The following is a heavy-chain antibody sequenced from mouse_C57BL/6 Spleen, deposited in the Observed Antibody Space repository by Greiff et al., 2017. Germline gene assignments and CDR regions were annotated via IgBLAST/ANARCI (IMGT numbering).Heavy chain of an antibody. CDR1: GYTFTDYY. V-gene: IGHV1-77*01. J-gene: IGHJ2*01. CDR2: IGPGSGST. Sequence: QVQLQQSGAELVKPGASVKISCKASGYTFTDYYINWVKQRPGQGLEWIGKIGPGSGSTYYNEKFKGKATLTADKSSSTAYMQLSSLTSEDSAVYFCTRNVRLRVYFDYWRQGTTHRVPT. CDR3: TRNVRLRVYFDY. D-gene: IGHD2-2*01.